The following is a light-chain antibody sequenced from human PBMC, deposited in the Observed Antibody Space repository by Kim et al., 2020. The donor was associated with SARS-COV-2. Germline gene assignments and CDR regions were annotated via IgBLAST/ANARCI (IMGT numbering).Light chain of an antibody. CDR3: QQYDNLLLT. J-gene: IGKJ4*01. CDR2: DAS. Sequence: DIQMTQSPSSLSASVGDRVTITCQASQDISNYLNWYQQKPGKAPKLLIYDASNLETGVPSRFSGSGSGTDFTFTISSLQSEDIATYYCQQYDNLLLTFGGGTKLEI. V-gene: IGKV1-33*01. CDR1: QDISNY.